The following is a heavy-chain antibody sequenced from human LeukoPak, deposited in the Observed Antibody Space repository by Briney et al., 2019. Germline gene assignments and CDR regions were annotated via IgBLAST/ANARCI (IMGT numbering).Heavy chain of an antibody. CDR1: GFNFSSYA. V-gene: IGHV3-30-3*01. J-gene: IGHJ4*02. D-gene: IGHD2-8*02. CDR3: ARATGGYFDY. CDR2: ISYDGINK. Sequence: GGSLRLSCAASGFNFSSYAMHWVRQAPGKGLEWVAIISYDGINKYYADSVKGRFTISRDNSKNTLYLQMNSLRAEDTAVYYCARATGGYFDYWGQGTLVTVSS.